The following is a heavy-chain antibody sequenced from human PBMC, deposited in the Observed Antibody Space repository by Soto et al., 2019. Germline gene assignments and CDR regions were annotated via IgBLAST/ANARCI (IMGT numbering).Heavy chain of an antibody. V-gene: IGHV4-4*02. Sequence: QVQLQESGPGLVKPSGTLSLTCAVSGGSISSSNWWSWVRQPPGKGLEWIGEIYHSGSTNYNPSLKSRGTISVEKSKIPVSLKLSYVTSAAAAVYYCASFRRKYYGSGRYGQKSFAYWGQGTLVTVSS. CDR2: IYHSGST. CDR1: GGSISSSNW. J-gene: IGHJ4*02. D-gene: IGHD3-10*01. CDR3: ASFRRKYYGSGRYGQKSFAY.